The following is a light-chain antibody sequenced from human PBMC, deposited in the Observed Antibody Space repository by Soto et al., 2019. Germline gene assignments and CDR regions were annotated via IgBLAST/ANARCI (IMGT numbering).Light chain of an antibody. CDR1: SSDVGGYNY. CDR3: CSYAGNSLWV. V-gene: IGLV2-11*01. Sequence: QSALTQPRSVSGSPGQSVTISCTGTSSDVGGYNYVSWYQQHPGKAPQLIIYDVSKWPSGVPDRFSGSKSGNTASLTISGLQAEDEADYYCCSYAGNSLWVFGGGTKLTVL. CDR2: DVS. J-gene: IGLJ3*02.